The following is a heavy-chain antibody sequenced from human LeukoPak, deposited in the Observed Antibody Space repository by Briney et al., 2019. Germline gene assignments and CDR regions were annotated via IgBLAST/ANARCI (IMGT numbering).Heavy chain of an antibody. CDR1: EFTFSSYG. J-gene: IGHJ4*02. V-gene: IGHV3-30*18. CDR3: AKGGVRGTAAAYFDY. Sequence: GRSLRLSCAASEFTFSSYGMHWVRQAPGKGLEWVAVISYDGSNKYYADSVKGRFTISRDNSKNTLYLQMNSLRAEDTVVYYCAKGGVRGTAAAYFDYWGQGTLVTVSS. D-gene: IGHD6-13*01. CDR2: ISYDGSNK.